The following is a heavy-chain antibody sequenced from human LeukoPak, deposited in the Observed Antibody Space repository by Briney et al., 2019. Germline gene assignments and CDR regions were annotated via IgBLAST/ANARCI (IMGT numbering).Heavy chain of an antibody. Sequence: PSEALPLTCTVSGYSISNGYYWGWIRQPPRKGLEWVGSISHRGSTYYHPSLRRRITISLDRSKQNFSLKLTSVTAADTAVYFWARVAEYDAIWRGYAGYSDYWGQGISVTVSS. D-gene: IGHD3-3*01. CDR3: ARVAEYDAIWRGYAGYSDY. CDR2: ISHRGST. V-gene: IGHV4-38-2*02. J-gene: IGHJ4*02. CDR1: GYSISNGYY.